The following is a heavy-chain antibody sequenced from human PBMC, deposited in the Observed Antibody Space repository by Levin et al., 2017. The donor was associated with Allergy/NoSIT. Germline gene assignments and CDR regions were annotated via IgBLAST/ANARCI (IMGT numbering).Heavy chain of an antibody. CDR3: ARGRDLRDY. CDR2: INHSGST. V-gene: IGHV4-34*01. Sequence: SETLSLTCAVYGGSFSGYYWSWIRQPPGKGLEWIGEINHSGSTNYNPSLKSRVTISVDTSKNQFSLKLSSVTAADTAVYYCARGRDLRDYWGQGTLVTVSS. D-gene: IGHD4-17*01. CDR1: GGSFSGYY. J-gene: IGHJ4*02.